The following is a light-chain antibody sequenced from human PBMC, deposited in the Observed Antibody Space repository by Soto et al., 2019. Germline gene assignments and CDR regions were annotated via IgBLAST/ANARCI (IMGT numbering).Light chain of an antibody. Sequence: EIVLTQSPGTLSLSPGERATLSCRTSQSVSSNSLAWYQQKPGQAPRLVIYGASTRATGIPDRFSGSGSGTDFTLTISRLEPEDFAVYYCQQYGTSFWTFGQGTKVDIK. V-gene: IGKV3-20*01. CDR3: QQYGTSFWT. CDR1: QSVSSNS. J-gene: IGKJ1*01. CDR2: GAS.